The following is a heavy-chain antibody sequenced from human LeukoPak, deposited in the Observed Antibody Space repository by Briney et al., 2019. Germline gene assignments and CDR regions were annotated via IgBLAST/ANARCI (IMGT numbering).Heavy chain of an antibody. CDR2: IKQDGSEK. Sequence: GGSLRLSRAASGFTFSSYWMSWVRQAPGKGLEWVANIKQDGSEKYYVDSVKGRFTISRDNAKNSLYLQMNSLRAEDTAVYYCARGKDSSSWYGFGYYYYYYMDVWGKGTTVTVSS. CDR1: GFTFSSYW. CDR3: ARGKDSSSWYGFGYYYYYYMDV. D-gene: IGHD6-13*01. V-gene: IGHV3-7*01. J-gene: IGHJ6*03.